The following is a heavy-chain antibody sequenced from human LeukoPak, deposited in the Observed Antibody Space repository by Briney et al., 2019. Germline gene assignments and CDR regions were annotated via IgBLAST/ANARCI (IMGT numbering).Heavy chain of an antibody. CDR3: ARPLYISSWYFDP. J-gene: IGHJ5*02. CDR1: GFTFSSYW. D-gene: IGHD6-13*01. V-gene: IGHV3-74*01. Sequence: GGSLRLSCAASGFTFSSYWMHWVRQAPGKGLVWVSRMSPDGSSTTYADSVKGRFTVSRDNAKNTLYLQMNSLRAEDTAVYYCARPLYISSWYFDPWSQGTLVTVSS. CDR2: MSPDGSST.